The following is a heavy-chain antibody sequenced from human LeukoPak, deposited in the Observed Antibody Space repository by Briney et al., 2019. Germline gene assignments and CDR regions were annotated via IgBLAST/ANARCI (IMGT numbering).Heavy chain of an antibody. Sequence: ASVKVSCKASGYTFTGHYMHWVRQAPGQGLEWMGWINPNSGGTNYAQKFQGRVTMTRDTSISTAYMELSRLRSDDTAVYYCAREPVLAGDYYYYGMDVWGQGTTVTVSS. V-gene: IGHV1-2*02. CDR2: INPNSGGT. CDR1: GYTFTGHY. CDR3: AREPVLAGDYYYYGMDV. J-gene: IGHJ6*02. D-gene: IGHD1-14*01.